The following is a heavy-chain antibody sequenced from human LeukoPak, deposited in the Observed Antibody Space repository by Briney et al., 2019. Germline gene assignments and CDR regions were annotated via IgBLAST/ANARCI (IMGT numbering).Heavy chain of an antibody. Sequence: PGRSLRLACAAAGFSFSNYAMRWVRQAPGKGLEWVAVISFDGSDKYYADSVKGRFTISRDNSKSTLYLQMNSLSAEDTALYYCARTFWDKSNGYDYYFDYWGQGSLVTVSS. D-gene: IGHD5-12*01. CDR1: GFSFSNYA. CDR2: ISFDGSDK. V-gene: IGHV3-30*04. J-gene: IGHJ4*02. CDR3: ARTFWDKSNGYDYYFDY.